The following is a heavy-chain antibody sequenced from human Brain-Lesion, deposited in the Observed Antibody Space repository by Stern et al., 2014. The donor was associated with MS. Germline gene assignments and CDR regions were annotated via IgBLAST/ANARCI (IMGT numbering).Heavy chain of an antibody. CDR1: GSTFSSYD. Sequence: QVQLVESGAEVKKPGASGKVSCKASGSTFSSYDITWVRQASGHGLEWMGWMNPYSGNTGYAQKFKGRVSMTSDPSISTVYMELTSLTSDDTAVYFCARAVRNQLLSEYWGQGTLVTVSS. V-gene: IGHV1-8*01. CDR3: ARAVRNQLLSEY. D-gene: IGHD2-2*01. J-gene: IGHJ4*02. CDR2: MNPYSGNT.